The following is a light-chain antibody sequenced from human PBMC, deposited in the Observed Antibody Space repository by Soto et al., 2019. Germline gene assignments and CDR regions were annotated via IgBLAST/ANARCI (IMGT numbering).Light chain of an antibody. CDR2: EVS. CDR1: CSDIGYYNY. V-gene: IGLV2-14*01. Sequence: QPASVSGSPGQSITSSCTGTCSDIGYYNYVSWYQQHPGKAPKVIIYEVSNRPSGVSDRFSGYKSGNTASLTISGLQAEDEGDYYCSSYEDSSILMFGGGTKLTVL. J-gene: IGLJ3*02. CDR3: SSYEDSSILM.